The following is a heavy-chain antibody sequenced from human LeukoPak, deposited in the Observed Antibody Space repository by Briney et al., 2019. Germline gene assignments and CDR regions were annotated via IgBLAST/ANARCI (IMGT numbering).Heavy chain of an antibody. D-gene: IGHD1-1*01. J-gene: IGHJ4*02. CDR3: ARSGFISADY. CDR1: GGSISSYY. Sequence: PSETLPLTCTVSGGSISSYYWSWIRQPPGKGLEWIGEINHSGSTNYNPSLKSRVTISVDTSKNQFSLKLSSVTAADTAVYYCARSGFISADYWGQGTLVTVSS. V-gene: IGHV4-34*01. CDR2: INHSGST.